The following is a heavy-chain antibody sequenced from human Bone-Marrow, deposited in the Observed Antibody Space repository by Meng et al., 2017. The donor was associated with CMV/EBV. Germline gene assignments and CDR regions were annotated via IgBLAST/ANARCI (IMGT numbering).Heavy chain of an antibody. CDR3: AREGSSAFTVTTFDY. Sequence: GSLRLSCGVYGGSFSDYYWSWIRQPPGKGLEWIGEINHSGSTNYNPSLKSRVTISVDTSKNQFSLKLSSVTAADTAVYYCAREGSSAFTVTTFDYWGQGTLVTVSS. CDR1: GGSFSDYY. D-gene: IGHD4-17*01. V-gene: IGHV4-34*01. CDR2: INHSGST. J-gene: IGHJ4*02.